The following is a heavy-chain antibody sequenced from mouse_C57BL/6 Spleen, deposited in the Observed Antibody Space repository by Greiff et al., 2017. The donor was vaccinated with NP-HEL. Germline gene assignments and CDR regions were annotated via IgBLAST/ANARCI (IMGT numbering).Heavy chain of an antibody. J-gene: IGHJ4*01. CDR2: INYDGSST. CDR3: ARVRVYAMDY. D-gene: IGHD1-1*01. CDR1: GFTFSDYY. Sequence: EVMLVESEGGLVQPGSSMKLSCTASGFTFSDYYMAWVRQVPEKGLEWVANINYDGSSTYYLDSLKSRFIISRDNAKNILYLQMSSLKSEDTATYYCARVRVYAMDYWGQGTSVTVSS. V-gene: IGHV5-16*01.